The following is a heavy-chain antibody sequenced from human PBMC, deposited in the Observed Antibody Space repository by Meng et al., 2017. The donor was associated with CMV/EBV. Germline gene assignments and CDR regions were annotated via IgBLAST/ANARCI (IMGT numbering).Heavy chain of an antibody. CDR3: AMFSTDCGGDCSLDPDY. J-gene: IGHJ4*02. Sequence: GGSLRLSCAASGFSFDYYWMSWVRQAPGMGLEWVANINQNGAEKYYLDSVKGRFTISRDNAQNSVYLQMNSLRAEDTAVYFCAMFSTDCGGDCSLDPDYWGQGTLVTVSS. D-gene: IGHD2-21*01. CDR1: GFSFDYYW. V-gene: IGHV3-7*01. CDR2: INQNGAEK.